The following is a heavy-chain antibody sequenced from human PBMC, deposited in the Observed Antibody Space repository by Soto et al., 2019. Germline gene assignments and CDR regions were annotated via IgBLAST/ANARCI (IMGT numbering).Heavy chain of an antibody. D-gene: IGHD2-2*03. Sequence: SETLSLTCTVSGGSISSGGYYWSWIRQHPGKGLEWIGYIYYSGSTYYNPSLKSRVTISVDTSKNQFSLKLSSVTAADTAVYYCARDVGYCSSTSCYRRAIDIWGQGTMVTVSS. V-gene: IGHV4-31*03. J-gene: IGHJ3*02. CDR3: ARDVGYCSSTSCYRRAIDI. CDR1: GGSISSGGYY. CDR2: IYYSGST.